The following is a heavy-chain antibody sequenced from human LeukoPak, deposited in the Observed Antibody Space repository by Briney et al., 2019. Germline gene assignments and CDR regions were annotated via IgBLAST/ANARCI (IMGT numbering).Heavy chain of an antibody. CDR3: AREGFYDYVWGSYRSSHAFDI. V-gene: IGHV3-7*05. J-gene: IGHJ3*02. CDR1: GFTFSSYW. Sequence: PGGSLRLSCAAAGFTFSSYWMSWVRQAPGKWLEWVANIKQEGSEKYYVDSVKGRFTISRDNAKNSLYLQMNSLRAEDTAVYYCAREGFYDYVWGSYRSSHAFDIWGQGTMVTVSS. CDR2: IKQEGSEK. D-gene: IGHD3-16*02.